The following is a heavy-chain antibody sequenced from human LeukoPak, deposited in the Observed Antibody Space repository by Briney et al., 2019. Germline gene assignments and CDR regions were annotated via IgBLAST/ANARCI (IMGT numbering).Heavy chain of an antibody. V-gene: IGHV4-61*08. CDR3: ANYLRIVHYHMRV. CDR1: GGSISSGGYY. Sequence: PSETLSLTCTVSGGSISSGGYYWSWIRQHPGKGLEWVGYVYTGGSTYFSPSHRPRLAMPIETHENQFSPKVHSETAADTAIYQCANYLRIVHYHMRVWGKGTKDIVSS. J-gene: IGHJ6*03. CDR2: VYTGGST. D-gene: IGHD2-15*01.